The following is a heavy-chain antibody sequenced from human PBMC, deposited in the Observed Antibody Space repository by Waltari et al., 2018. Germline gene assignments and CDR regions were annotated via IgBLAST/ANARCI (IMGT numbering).Heavy chain of an antibody. Sequence: QVQLVESGGGVVQPGRSLRLSCAASGFTFSSYGMHWVRQAPGKGLEWVAVIWYDGSNKYYADSVKGRFTISRDNSKNTLYLQMNSRRAEDTAVYYCAREAGYSYGYDAFDIWGQGTMVTVSS. CDR3: AREAGYSYGYDAFDI. CDR1: GFTFSSYG. V-gene: IGHV3-33*01. J-gene: IGHJ3*02. CDR2: IWYDGSNK. D-gene: IGHD5-18*01.